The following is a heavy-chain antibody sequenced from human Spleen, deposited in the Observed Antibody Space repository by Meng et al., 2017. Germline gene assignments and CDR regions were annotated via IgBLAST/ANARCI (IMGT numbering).Heavy chain of an antibody. V-gene: IGHV4-34*01. CDR3: ARGPTTMAHDFDY. Sequence: QLQLLQVSTGLLTPSATLSPTCVVSGGSFSDYYWSWIRQPPGKGLEWIGEINHSGSTNYNPSLESRATISVDTSQNNLSLKLSSVTAADSAVYYCARGPTTMAHDFDYWGQGTLVTVSS. CDR1: GGSFSDYY. D-gene: IGHD4-11*01. J-gene: IGHJ4*02. CDR2: INHSGST.